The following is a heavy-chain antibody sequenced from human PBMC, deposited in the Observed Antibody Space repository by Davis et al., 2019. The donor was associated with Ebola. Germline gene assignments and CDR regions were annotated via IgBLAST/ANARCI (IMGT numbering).Heavy chain of an antibody. D-gene: IGHD6-13*01. V-gene: IGHV1-8*03. Sequence: AASVKVSCKASGDSFTNYGISWVRQAPGQGLEWMGWMNPNSGNAVYAQKFQGRVTITRDTSASTAYMELSSLRSKDTAVYYCARFVAAAVDYWGQGTLVTVSS. CDR3: ARFVAAAVDY. CDR1: GDSFTNYG. J-gene: IGHJ4*02. CDR2: MNPNSGNA.